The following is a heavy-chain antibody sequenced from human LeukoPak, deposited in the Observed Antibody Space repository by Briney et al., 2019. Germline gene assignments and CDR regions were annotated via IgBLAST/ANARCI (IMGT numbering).Heavy chain of an antibody. CDR2: INPSGGST. CDR1: GYTFTSYY. V-gene: IGHV1-46*01. CDR3: ARDQYDTWSRRGNFDS. Sequence: ASVNVSCKASGYTFTSYYMHWERQAPGQGLEWMGLINPSGGSTSYAQKFQGRVTMTRDTSTSTVYMELSSLRSEDTAVFYCARDQYDTWSRRGNFDSWGQGTLVIVSS. J-gene: IGHJ4*02. D-gene: IGHD3/OR15-3a*01.